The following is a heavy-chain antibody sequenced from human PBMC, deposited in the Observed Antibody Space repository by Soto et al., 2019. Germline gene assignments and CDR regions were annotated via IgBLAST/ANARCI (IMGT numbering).Heavy chain of an antibody. CDR3: ASGAYLNWFHP. CDR2: ISSSSRTI. Sequence: EEQLVESGGGLVQPGGSLRLSCAASGFTFSSDSMNWVRQAPGKGLEWVSYISSSSRTIYYADSVKGPSTISRDNAKNSLYLQMNSLRAEDTAVYYCASGAYLNWFHPWGQGTLVTVSS. D-gene: IGHD2-15*01. CDR1: GFTFSSDS. V-gene: IGHV3-48*01. J-gene: IGHJ5*02.